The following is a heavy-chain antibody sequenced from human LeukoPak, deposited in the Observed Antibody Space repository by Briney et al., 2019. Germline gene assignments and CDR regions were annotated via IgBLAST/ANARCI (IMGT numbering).Heavy chain of an antibody. J-gene: IGHJ5*02. CDR1: GGSISNYF. Sequence: SETLSLXCTVSGGSISNYFWSWIRQPPGKGLEWIGYIYYSGSTSYNPSLKSRVTISVDTSKNQFSLKLRSVTAADTAVYYCARDLYCSGGSCYARGFDPWGQGTLVTVSS. V-gene: IGHV4-59*01. D-gene: IGHD2-15*01. CDR3: ARDLYCSGGSCYARGFDP. CDR2: IYYSGST.